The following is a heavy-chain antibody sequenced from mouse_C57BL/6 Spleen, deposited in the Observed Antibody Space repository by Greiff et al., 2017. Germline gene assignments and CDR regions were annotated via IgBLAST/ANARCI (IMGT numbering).Heavy chain of an antibody. J-gene: IGHJ3*01. V-gene: IGHV1-61*01. D-gene: IGHD1-1*02. CDR3: AKGGYGGFAY. CDR2: IYPSDSET. Sequence: QVQLQQPGAELVRPGSSVKLSCKASGYTFTSYWMDWVKQRPGQGLEWIGNIYPSDSETHYNQKFKDKATLTVYKSSSTAYMQLSSLTSEDSAVYYCAKGGYGGFAYWGQGTLVTVSA. CDR1: GYTFTSYW.